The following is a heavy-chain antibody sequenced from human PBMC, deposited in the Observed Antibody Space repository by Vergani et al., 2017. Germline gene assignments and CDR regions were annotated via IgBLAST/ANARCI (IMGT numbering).Heavy chain of an antibody. Sequence: QVQVVLSGAEVKKFGASVKVSCKTSGYTFSNYYMHWVRQAPGQGLAWMGIINPSGGHTNYAQKFQGRVTMTRDTSTSTVYMELSSLRSEDTAIYYCARGDYCILTGYRYWGQGTLVTVSA. CDR2: INPSGGHT. J-gene: IGHJ4*02. CDR3: ARGDYCILTGYRY. CDR1: GYTFSNYY. D-gene: IGHD3-9*01. V-gene: IGHV1-46*03.